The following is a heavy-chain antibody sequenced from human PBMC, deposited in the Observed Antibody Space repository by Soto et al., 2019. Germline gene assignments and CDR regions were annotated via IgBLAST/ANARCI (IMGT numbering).Heavy chain of an antibody. CDR1: GGSVSSGSYY. CDR3: ARAPSYYYDSSGYSIDYGMDV. V-gene: IGHV4-61*01. CDR2: IYYSGST. D-gene: IGHD3-22*01. Sequence: QVQLQESGPGLVKPSETLSLTCTVSGGSVSSGSYYWSWIRQPPGKGLEWIGYIYYSGSTNYNPPLKSRVTISVDTSKNQFSLKLSSVTAADTAVYYCARAPSYYYDSSGYSIDYGMDVWGQGTTVTVSS. J-gene: IGHJ6*02.